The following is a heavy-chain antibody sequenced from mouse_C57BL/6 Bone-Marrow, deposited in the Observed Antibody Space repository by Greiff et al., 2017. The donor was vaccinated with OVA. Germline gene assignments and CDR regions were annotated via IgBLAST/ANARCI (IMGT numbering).Heavy chain of an antibody. CDR1: GYTFTDYE. V-gene: IGHV1-15*01. CDR2: IDPEPGGT. Sequence: VQLQQSGAELVRPGASVTLSCKASGYTFTDYEMHWVKQTPVHGLEWIGAIDPEPGGTAYNQKFKGKAILTADQSSSTAYMELRSLTSEDSAVYYCTRTYSNYEDFDYWGQGTTLSVSS. CDR3: TRTYSNYEDFDY. J-gene: IGHJ2*01. D-gene: IGHD2-5*01.